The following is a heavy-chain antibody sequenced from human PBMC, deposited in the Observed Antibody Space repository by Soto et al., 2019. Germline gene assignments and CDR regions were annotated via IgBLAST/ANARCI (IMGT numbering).Heavy chain of an antibody. D-gene: IGHD6-13*01. V-gene: IGHV3-30-3*01. Sequence: QVQLVESGGGVVQPGRSLRLSCAASGFTFSSYAMHWVRQAPGKGLEWVAVISYDGSNKYYADSVKGRFTISRDNSKNTLYLQMNILRAEDTAVYYCAREGGVKYSSSWYGDWFGPWGQGTLVTVSS. CDR2: ISYDGSNK. CDR3: AREGGVKYSSSWYGDWFGP. CDR1: GFTFSSYA. J-gene: IGHJ5*02.